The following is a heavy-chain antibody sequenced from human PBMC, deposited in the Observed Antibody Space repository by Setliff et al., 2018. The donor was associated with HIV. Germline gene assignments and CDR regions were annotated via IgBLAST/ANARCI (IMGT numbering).Heavy chain of an antibody. D-gene: IGHD7-27*01. CDR1: GVSISGEDCY. CDR2: INVVGTT. Sequence: PSETLSLTCNVSGVSISGEDCYWSWVRQPAGEGLEWIGRINVVGTTSYNPSLKSRVTISVDTSKNQFSLELTAVTAADTAVYYCARVEKYYTAYWGHYFDYWGQGTAVTVSS. CDR3: ARVEKYYTAYWGHYFDY. J-gene: IGHJ4*02. V-gene: IGHV4-61*02.